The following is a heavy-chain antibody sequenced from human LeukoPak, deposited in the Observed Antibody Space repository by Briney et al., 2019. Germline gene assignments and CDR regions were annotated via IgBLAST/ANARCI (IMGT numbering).Heavy chain of an antibody. CDR3: TRSGYRHPYHFDS. CDR1: GFTFSAYW. V-gene: IGHV3-7*03. CDR2: IIEGGDVK. D-gene: IGHD3-22*01. Sequence: GGSLRLSCAASGFTFSAYWMTWVRQAPGKGLAWVANIIEGGDVKYYVDSVKGRFTISRDNSKNTLSLQMNSPRAEDTAIYYCTRSGYRHPYHFDSWGQGTLVTVSS. J-gene: IGHJ4*02.